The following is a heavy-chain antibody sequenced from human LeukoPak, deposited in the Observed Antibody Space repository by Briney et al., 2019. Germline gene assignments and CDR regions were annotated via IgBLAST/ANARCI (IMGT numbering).Heavy chain of an antibody. CDR2: ISSTNGYI. Sequence: SGGSLRLSCAASGFTFSSYSMNWVRQAPGKGLEWVSYISSTNGYIYYADSVRGRFTISRDNAKNSLSLQMNSLRAEDTAVYYCAKESYYYDSSGYAFDYWGQGTLVTVSS. V-gene: IGHV3-21*04. CDR3: AKESYYYDSSGYAFDY. J-gene: IGHJ4*02. D-gene: IGHD3-22*01. CDR1: GFTFSSYS.